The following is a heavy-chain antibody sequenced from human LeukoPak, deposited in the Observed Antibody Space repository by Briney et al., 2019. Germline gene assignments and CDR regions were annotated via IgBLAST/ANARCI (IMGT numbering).Heavy chain of an antibody. V-gene: IGHV4-4*09. CDR1: GGSFSTSY. J-gene: IGHJ4*02. CDR2: ISTSGSA. Sequence: SEALSLTCTVSGGSFSTSYWSWNRQPPGKGLEWIGYISTSGSANCNPSLKSRVTISADTSKNQLSLNLSSVTAADSAVYYCARHAPGSRGDFDSWGQGTLVTVSA. CDR3: ARHAPGSRGDFDS. D-gene: IGHD2/OR15-2a*01.